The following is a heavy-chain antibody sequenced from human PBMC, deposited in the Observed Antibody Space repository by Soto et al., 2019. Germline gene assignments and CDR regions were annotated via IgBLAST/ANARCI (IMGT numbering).Heavy chain of an antibody. CDR2: IYYTGST. CDR1: GGSVSSESYY. V-gene: IGHV4-61*01. J-gene: IGHJ4*02. CDR3: ARGGGVLTPAAVGY. Sequence: QVQLQESGPGLVKPSETLSLTCTVSGGSVSSESYYWIWIRQPPGKGLEWIGDIYYTGSTTYNPSLKSRVNISVDTSRNQFSLELSSVTAADTAVYYCARGGGVLTPAAVGYWGQGTLVTVSS. D-gene: IGHD2-2*01.